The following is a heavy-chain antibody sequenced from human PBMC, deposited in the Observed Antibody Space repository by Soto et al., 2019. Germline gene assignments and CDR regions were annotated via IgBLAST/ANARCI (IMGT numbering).Heavy chain of an antibody. CDR2: IKQDGREN. Sequence: PGGSLRLSCAASGFTFSTYWMTWVRQAPGKGLEWVANIKQDGRENYYVDSVKGRFTISRDNARNSLYLQMNSLRAEDTAVYYCARVIGIYAQEYWGLGTLVTLAS. V-gene: IGHV3-7*04. CDR1: GFTFSTYW. J-gene: IGHJ4*02. D-gene: IGHD1-20*01. CDR3: ARVIGIYAQEY.